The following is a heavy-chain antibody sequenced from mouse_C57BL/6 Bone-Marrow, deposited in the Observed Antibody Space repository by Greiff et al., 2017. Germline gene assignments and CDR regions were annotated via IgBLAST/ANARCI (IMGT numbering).Heavy chain of an antibody. D-gene: IGHD1-1*01. V-gene: IGHV3-6*01. J-gene: IGHJ2*01. CDR2: ISYDGSN. CDR1: GYSITSGYY. Sequence: EVKLQESGPGLVKPSQSLSLTCSVTGYSITSGYYWNWIRQFPGNKLEWMGYISYDGSNNYNPSLKNRISITRDTSKNQFFLKLNSVTTEDTATYYCAREVGLLRSYFDYWGQGTTLTVSS. CDR3: AREVGLLRSYFDY.